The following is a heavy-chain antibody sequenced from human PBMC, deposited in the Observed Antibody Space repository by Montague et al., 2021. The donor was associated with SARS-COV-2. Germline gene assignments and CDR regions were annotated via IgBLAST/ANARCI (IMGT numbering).Heavy chain of an antibody. CDR1: GGSMSDHY. CDR3: ARAVSVRRAVNWFDP. J-gene: IGHJ5*02. V-gene: IGHV4-59*11. D-gene: IGHD3-10*01. CDR2: NYYSGGI. Sequence: SDTLSLTCTVSGGSMSDHYWAWIRQPPGKGLEWHAYNYYSGGINSQASLKSRVSMSVDTSKNQFSLKLTSVTAADTALYYCARAVSVRRAVNWFDPWGQGTLVTVSS.